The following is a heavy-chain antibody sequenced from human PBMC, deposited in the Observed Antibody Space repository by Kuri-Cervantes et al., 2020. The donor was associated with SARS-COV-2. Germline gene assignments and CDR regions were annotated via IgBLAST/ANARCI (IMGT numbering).Heavy chain of an antibody. Sequence: GSLRLSCTVSGGSISGYYWSWIRQPAGKGLEWIGRIYTSGSTNYNPSLKSRVTMSVDTSKNQFSLKLSSVTAADTAVYYCARDPLGITFGGVIVDAFDIWGQGTMVTVSS. V-gene: IGHV4-4*07. J-gene: IGHJ3*02. D-gene: IGHD3-16*02. CDR3: ARDPLGITFGGVIVDAFDI. CDR1: GGSISGYY. CDR2: IYTSGST.